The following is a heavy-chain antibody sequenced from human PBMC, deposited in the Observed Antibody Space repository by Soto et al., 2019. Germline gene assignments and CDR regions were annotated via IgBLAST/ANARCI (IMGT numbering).Heavy chain of an antibody. V-gene: IGHV1-69*06. CDR1: GGTFSSCA. D-gene: IGHD2-15*01. J-gene: IGHJ4*02. CDR2: IIPIFGTA. Sequence: SVKVSCKASGGTFSSCAISWVRQAPGQGLEWMGGIIPIFGTANYAQKFQGRVTITADKSTSTAYMELSSLRSEDTAVYYCAGPRYCSGGSCYSYYFDYWGQGTLVTVSS. CDR3: AGPRYCSGGSCYSYYFDY.